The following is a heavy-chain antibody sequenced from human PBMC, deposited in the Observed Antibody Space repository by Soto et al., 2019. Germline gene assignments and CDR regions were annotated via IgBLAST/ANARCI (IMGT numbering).Heavy chain of an antibody. CDR1: GFTFSTYS. D-gene: IGHD3-10*01. V-gene: IGHV3-48*04. CDR2: ISSSGSTI. CDR3: ARDLTVLLWFGELNPGGGMDV. J-gene: IGHJ6*02. Sequence: PGGSLRLSCVGSGFTFSTYSINWVRQAPGKGLEWVSYISSSGSTIYYADSVKGRFTISRDNAKNSLYLQMNSLRAEDTAVYYCARDLTVLLWFGELNPGGGMDVWGQGTTVTVSS.